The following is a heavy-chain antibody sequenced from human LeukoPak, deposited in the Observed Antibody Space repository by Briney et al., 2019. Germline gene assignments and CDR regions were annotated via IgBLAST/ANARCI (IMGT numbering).Heavy chain of an antibody. V-gene: IGHV3-21*01. CDR2: ISSSSSYI. Sequence: PGGSLRLSCAVSGFTFTDYWMNWVRQAPGKGLEWVSSISSSSSYIYYADSVKGRFTISRDNAKNSLYLQMNSLRAEDTAVYYCARASHVDTARVGYWGQGTLVTVSS. D-gene: IGHD5-18*01. CDR1: GFTFTDYW. J-gene: IGHJ4*02. CDR3: ARASHVDTARVGY.